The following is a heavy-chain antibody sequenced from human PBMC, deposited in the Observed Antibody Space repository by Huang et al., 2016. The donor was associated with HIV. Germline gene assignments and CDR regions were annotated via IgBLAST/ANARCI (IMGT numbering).Heavy chain of an antibody. CDR3: AAGYDTYYDI. V-gene: IGHV1-24*01. CDR1: GYTLPELS. J-gene: IGHJ3*02. Sequence: QVQLVQSGAEVKKPGASVKVSCKVSGYTLPELSIHWVRQAPGTGLEWMGGFAPEHGETIYAQNFQGRVTSTEDTSTDTAYMELHSLRPEDTAVYYCAAGYDTYYDIWGQGTMVIASS. CDR2: FAPEHGET. D-gene: IGHD2-21*01.